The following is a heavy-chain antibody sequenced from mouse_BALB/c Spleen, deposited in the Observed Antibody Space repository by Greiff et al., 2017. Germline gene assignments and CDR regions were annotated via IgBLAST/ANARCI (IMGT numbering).Heavy chain of an antibody. V-gene: IGHV1-69*02. J-gene: IGHJ4*01. D-gene: IGHD2-14*01. CDR2: IYPSDSYT. Sequence: QVQLKQPGAELVRPGASVKLSCKASGYTFTSYWINWVKQRPGQGLEWIGNIYPSDSYTNYNQKFKDKATLTADKSSSTAYMQLSSPTSEDSAVYYCARSYRYAMDYWGQGTSVTVSS. CDR1: GYTFTSYW. CDR3: ARSYRYAMDY.